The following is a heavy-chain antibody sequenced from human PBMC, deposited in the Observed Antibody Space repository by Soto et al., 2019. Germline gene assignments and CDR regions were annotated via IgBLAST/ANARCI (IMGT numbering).Heavy chain of an antibody. CDR1: GYTLSNDD. CDR3: ARDRQGNTFDI. CDR2: INTNTGGA. Sequence: QVQLVQSGAEVKQPGASVKVSCEASGYTLSNDDISWVRQAPGQGLEWIGWINTNTGGALYAQRVQGRVTLTIDKSTNTAYMAVRTLRYDDTAVYYCARDRQGNTFDIWGQGTLVIVSS. V-gene: IGHV1-18*01. J-gene: IGHJ4*02.